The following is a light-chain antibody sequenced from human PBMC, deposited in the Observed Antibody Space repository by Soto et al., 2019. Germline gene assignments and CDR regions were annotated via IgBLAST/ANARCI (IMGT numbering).Light chain of an antibody. CDR3: SSYTSSSSYF. Sequence: QSALTQPASVSGSPGQSITISCTGTSSDVGGYNYVSWYQQHPGKAPKLMIYDVSNRPSGVSNRFSGSKSGNTPSLTISGLKAGDEADYYGSSYTSSSSYFFGLGPSSPS. CDR2: DVS. V-gene: IGLV2-14*01. CDR1: SSDVGGYNY. J-gene: IGLJ1*01.